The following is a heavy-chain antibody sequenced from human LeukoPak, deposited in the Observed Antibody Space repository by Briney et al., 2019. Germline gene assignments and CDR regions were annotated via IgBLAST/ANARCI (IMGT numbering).Heavy chain of an antibody. D-gene: IGHD3-16*02. V-gene: IGHV4-59*08. Sequence: SETLSLTCTVSGGSISSYYWSWLRQPPGKGLEWIGYIYYSGSTNYNPSLKSRVTISVDTSKNQFSLKLSSVTAADTAVYYCARHKYVWGSYRSLYYFDYWGQGTLVTVSS. CDR2: IYYSGST. CDR3: ARHKYVWGSYRSLYYFDY. CDR1: GGSISSYY. J-gene: IGHJ4*02.